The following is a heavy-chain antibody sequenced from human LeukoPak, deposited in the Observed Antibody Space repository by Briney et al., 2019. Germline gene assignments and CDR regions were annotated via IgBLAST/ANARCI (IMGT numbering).Heavy chain of an antibody. CDR2: INPSGGST. V-gene: IGHV1-46*01. CDR3: ARAEHCGGDCYSRY. Sequence: ASVKVSCKASGGTFSSYAISWVRQAPGQGLEWMGIINPSGGSTSYAQKFQGRVTMTRDTSTSTVYMELSSLRSEDTAVYYRARAEHCGGDCYSRYWGQGTLVTVSS. J-gene: IGHJ4*02. CDR1: GGTFSSYA. D-gene: IGHD2-21*02.